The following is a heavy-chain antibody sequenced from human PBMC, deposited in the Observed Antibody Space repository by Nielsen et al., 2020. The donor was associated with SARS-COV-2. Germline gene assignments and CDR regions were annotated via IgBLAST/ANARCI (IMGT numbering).Heavy chain of an antibody. Sequence: GESLKISCAASGHTFDDYGMSWVRQAPGKALEWVSGINKNGASTGYADSVKGRFTISRDNAKNSLYLQMNSLRAEDTAVYYCARLAGSSWTFDYWGQGTLVTVSS. J-gene: IGHJ4*02. V-gene: IGHV3-20*04. CDR2: INKNGAST. CDR1: GHTFDDYG. D-gene: IGHD6-13*01. CDR3: ARLAGSSWTFDY.